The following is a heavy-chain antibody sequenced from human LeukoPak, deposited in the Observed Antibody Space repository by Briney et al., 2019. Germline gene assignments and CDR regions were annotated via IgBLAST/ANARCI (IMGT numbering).Heavy chain of an antibody. CDR1: GGSFSGYY. CDR3: ATPDSSGYYYLY. Sequence: SETLSLTCAVYGGSFSGYYWSWIRQPPGKGLEWIGYIYYSGSTNYNPSLKRRFTISVDTSKNQFSLTLSSVTAADTAVYYCATPDSSGYYYLYWGQGTLVTVSS. V-gene: IGHV4-59*12. J-gene: IGHJ4*02. CDR2: IYYSGST. D-gene: IGHD3-22*01.